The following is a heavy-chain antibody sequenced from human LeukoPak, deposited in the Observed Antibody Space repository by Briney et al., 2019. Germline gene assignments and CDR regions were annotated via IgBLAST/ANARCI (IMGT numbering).Heavy chain of an antibody. CDR3: ARESETSGWYDY. D-gene: IGHD6-19*01. J-gene: IGHJ4*02. CDR2: ISGDGGST. Sequence: PGGSLRLSCAAPGFIFDNSAIHWVRQAPGKGLEWVSLISGDGGSTFYADSVRGRFTISRDNTRKSLSLQMSSLRSEDTALYYCARESETSGWYDYWGQGTLVTVSS. CDR1: GFIFDNSA. V-gene: IGHV3-43*02.